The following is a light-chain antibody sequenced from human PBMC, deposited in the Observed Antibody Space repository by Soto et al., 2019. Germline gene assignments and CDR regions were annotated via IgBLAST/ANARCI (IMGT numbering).Light chain of an antibody. V-gene: IGLV2-14*01. CDR1: NSDVGSSVY. J-gene: IGLJ1*01. CDR2: EVN. Sequence: QSALTQPASVSGSPGQSISFSCAGSNSDVGSSVYVSWYRQHPGKAPQLIIYEVNKRPSGVSNRFSGTKSGNTASLTISGLQAEDEADYYCTSYTNSNTYVFGTGTKVTVL. CDR3: TSYTNSNTYV.